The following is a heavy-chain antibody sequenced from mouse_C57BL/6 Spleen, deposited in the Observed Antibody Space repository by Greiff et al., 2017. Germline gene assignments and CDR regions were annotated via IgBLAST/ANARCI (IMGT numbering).Heavy chain of an antibody. D-gene: IGHD2-4*01. J-gene: IGHJ4*01. CDR1: GYSITSGYY. V-gene: IGHV3-6*01. Sequence: ESGPGLVKPSQSLSLTCSVTGYSITSGYYWNWIRQFPGNKLEWMGYISYDGSNNYNPSLKNRISITRDTSKNQFFLKLNSVTTEDTATYYCARVLDYDYYAMDYWGQGTSVTVSS. CDR2: ISYDGSN. CDR3: ARVLDYDYYAMDY.